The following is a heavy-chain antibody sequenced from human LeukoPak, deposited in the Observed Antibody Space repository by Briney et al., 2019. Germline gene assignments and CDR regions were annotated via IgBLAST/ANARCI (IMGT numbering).Heavy chain of an antibody. CDR2: IYSGGST. Sequence: GGSMRLSCAASGFTVSSNYMSWVRQAPGKGLEWVSVIYSGGSTYYADSVKGRFTISRDNSKNTLYLQMNSLRAEDTAVYYCARDRYTIFGVVTPDMDVWGKGTTVTVSS. CDR3: ARDRYTIFGVVTPDMDV. V-gene: IGHV3-66*02. J-gene: IGHJ6*03. D-gene: IGHD3-3*01. CDR1: GFTVSSNY.